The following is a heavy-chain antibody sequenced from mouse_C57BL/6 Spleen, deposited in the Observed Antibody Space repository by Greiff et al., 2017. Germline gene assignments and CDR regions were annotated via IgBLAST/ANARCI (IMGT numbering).Heavy chain of an antibody. J-gene: IGHJ4*01. Sequence: VQRVESGPGLVAPSQSLSITCTVSGFSLTSYGVDWVRQSPGKGLEWLGVIWGVGSTNYNSALKSRLSISKDNSKSQVFLKMNSLKTDDTAMYYCASGPSRAMDYWGQGTSVTVSS. CDR2: IWGVGST. CDR3: ASGPSRAMDY. CDR1: GFSLTSYG. V-gene: IGHV2-6*01.